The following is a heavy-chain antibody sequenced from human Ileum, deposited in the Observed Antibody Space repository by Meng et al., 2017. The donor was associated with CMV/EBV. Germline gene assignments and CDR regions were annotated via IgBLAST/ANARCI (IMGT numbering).Heavy chain of an antibody. D-gene: IGHD3-10*02. V-gene: IGHV1-69*05. Sequence: SVKVSCKSSGVTFSRYGTSWVRQAPGQGLEWMGGTIPASEVTNYAQKFQGRLTITTDESSSTAYMELSSLRSEDTAVYYCARGLGDHVYYGMDVWGQGTTVTVSS. CDR3: ARGLGDHVYYGMDV. CDR1: GVTFSRYG. J-gene: IGHJ6*02. CDR2: TIPASEVT.